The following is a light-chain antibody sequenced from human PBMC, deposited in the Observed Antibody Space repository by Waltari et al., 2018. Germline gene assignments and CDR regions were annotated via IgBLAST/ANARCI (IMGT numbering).Light chain of an antibody. V-gene: IGLV2-14*03. Sequence: QSALTQPASVSGSLGQAITMSCTGTSSDIGISNLVSWYQQHPGKAPKLLIYDVSNRPSGVSNRFSGSKSGNTASLTISGLQSEDEADYYCTSFSSDSTPLVFGTGTRVTV. CDR2: DVS. CDR3: TSFSSDSTPLV. J-gene: IGLJ1*01. CDR1: SSDIGISNL.